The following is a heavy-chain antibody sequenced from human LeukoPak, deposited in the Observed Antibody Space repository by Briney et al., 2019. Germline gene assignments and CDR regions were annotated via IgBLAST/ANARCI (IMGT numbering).Heavy chain of an antibody. J-gene: IGHJ4*02. CDR1: GGSFSGYY. CDR3: ARGRGGGDYDSSGYGLQYFDY. V-gene: IGHV4-34*01. D-gene: IGHD3-22*01. CDR2: INHRGST. Sequence: SETLSLTCAVYGGSFSGYYWSWIRQPPGKGLEWIGEINHRGSTNYNPSLKSRVTISVDTSKNQFSLKLSSVTAADTAVYYCARGRGGGDYDSSGYGLQYFDYWGQGTLVTVSS.